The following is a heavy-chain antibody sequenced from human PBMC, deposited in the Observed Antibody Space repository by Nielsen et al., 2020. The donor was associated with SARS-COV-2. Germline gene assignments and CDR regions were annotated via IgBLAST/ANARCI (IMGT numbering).Heavy chain of an antibody. V-gene: IGHV1-46*01. CDR2: INPSGGST. Sequence: ASVKVSCKASGYTFTSYYMHWVRQAPGQGLEWMGIINPSGGSTSYAQKFQGRVTMTRDTSTSTVYMELSSLRSEDTAVYYCARDVTKTTVTTPNYYYYYMDVWGKGTTVTVSS. J-gene: IGHJ6*03. D-gene: IGHD4-17*01. CDR3: ARDVTKTTVTTPNYYYYYMDV. CDR1: GYTFTSYY.